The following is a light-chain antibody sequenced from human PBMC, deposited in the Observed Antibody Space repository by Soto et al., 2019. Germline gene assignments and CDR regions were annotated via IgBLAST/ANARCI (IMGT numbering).Light chain of an antibody. CDR1: QSISSW. V-gene: IGKV1-5*01. CDR3: QQYNSYLFT. J-gene: IGKJ2*01. CDR2: DAS. Sequence: DIQMTQSPSTLSASVGDRVTITCRASQSISSWLAWYQQKPGKAPKLLIYDASSLESGVPSRFSGSGSGTEYTLTISSLQPADFATYYCQQYNSYLFTFGQGTKLEIK.